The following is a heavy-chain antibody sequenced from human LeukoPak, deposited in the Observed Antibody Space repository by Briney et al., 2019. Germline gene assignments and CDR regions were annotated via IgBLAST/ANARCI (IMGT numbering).Heavy chain of an antibody. CDR2: INPSGGST. CDR3: ARDWAPPYGGYEDY. V-gene: IGHV1-46*01. J-gene: IGHJ4*02. Sequence: ASVKVSRKASGYSFSGYYMHWVRQAPGQGLEWMGIINPSGGSTSYAQKFQGRVTMTRDTSTSTVYMELSSLRSEDTAVYYCARDWAPPYGGYEDYWGQGTLVTVSS. D-gene: IGHD5-12*01. CDR1: GYSFSGYY.